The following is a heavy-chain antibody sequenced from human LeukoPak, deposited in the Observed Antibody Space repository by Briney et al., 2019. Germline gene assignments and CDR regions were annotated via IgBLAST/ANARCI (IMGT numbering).Heavy chain of an antibody. Sequence: GGSLRLSCAASGFTFSSYSMNWVRQAPGKGLEWVSSISSSSSYIYYADSVKGRFTIPRDNAKNSLYLQMNSLRAEDTAVYYCARDGIAVAGTDYWGQGTLVTVSS. V-gene: IGHV3-21*01. D-gene: IGHD6-19*01. CDR2: ISSSSSYI. J-gene: IGHJ4*02. CDR3: ARDGIAVAGTDY. CDR1: GFTFSSYS.